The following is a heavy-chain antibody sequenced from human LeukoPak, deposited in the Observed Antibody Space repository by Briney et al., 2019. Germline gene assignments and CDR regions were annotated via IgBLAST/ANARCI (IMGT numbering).Heavy chain of an antibody. CDR1: GASISSGDYH. CDR3: AGERGEEYSSGWYKRNYFDN. V-gene: IGHV4-39*07. J-gene: IGHJ4*02. D-gene: IGHD6-19*01. Sequence: SETLSLTCTVSGASISSGDYHWNWIRQPPGKGLEWIASGDYSGGTYYNPSLESRVAISADMSKNQFSLKLTSVTGADTAVYYCAGERGEEYSSGWYKRNYFDNWGQGIRVTVSS. CDR2: GDYSGGT.